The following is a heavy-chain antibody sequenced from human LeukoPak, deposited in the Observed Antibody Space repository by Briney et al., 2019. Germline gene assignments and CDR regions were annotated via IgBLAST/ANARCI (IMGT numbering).Heavy chain of an antibody. Sequence: ASVKVSCKASGYTFTSYDINWVRQATGQGLEWMGWMNPNSGNTGYAQKFQGRVTMTRNTSINTAYMELSSLRSEDTAAYYCARTMVRGVIIALRWFDPWGQGTLVTVSS. CDR3: ARTMVRGVIIALRWFDP. CDR1: GYTFTSYD. D-gene: IGHD3-10*01. V-gene: IGHV1-8*01. J-gene: IGHJ5*02. CDR2: MNPNSGNT.